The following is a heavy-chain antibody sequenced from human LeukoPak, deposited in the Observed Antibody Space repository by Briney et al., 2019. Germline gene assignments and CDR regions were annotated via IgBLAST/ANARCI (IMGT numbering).Heavy chain of an antibody. D-gene: IGHD2-21*01. CDR2: INHSGST. CDR1: GGSFSGYY. CDR3: ARGSAYSWFDP. V-gene: IGHV4-34*01. J-gene: IGHJ5*02. Sequence: SETLSLTCAVYGGSFSGYYWSWLRQPPGKGLEWIGEINHSGSTNYNPSLKSRVTISVDTSKNQFSLKLSSVTAADTAVYYCARGSAYSWFDPWGQGTLVTVSS.